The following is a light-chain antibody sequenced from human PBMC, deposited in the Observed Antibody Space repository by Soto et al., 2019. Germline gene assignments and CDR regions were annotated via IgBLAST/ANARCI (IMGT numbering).Light chain of an antibody. CDR1: QSISSW. CDR3: QQYNSYASGT. V-gene: IGKV1-5*01. Sequence: DIQMTQSPSTLSASVGDRVTITCRASQSISSWLAWYQQKPGKAPKLLIYDASSLESGVPSRFSGSRSGTAFTLTISRLQPDDFATYYCQQYNSYASGTFGQGTKVEIK. J-gene: IGKJ1*01. CDR2: DAS.